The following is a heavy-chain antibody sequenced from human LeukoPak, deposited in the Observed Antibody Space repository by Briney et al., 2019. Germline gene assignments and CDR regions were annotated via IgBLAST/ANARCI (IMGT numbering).Heavy chain of an antibody. D-gene: IGHD3-22*01. Sequence: ATVKVSCKASGYTFTSYYMHWVRQAPGRGLEWMGIINPSGGCTSYAQKFQGRVTMTRDTSTSTVYMELSSLRSEDTAVYYCARQVYYYDSSGYPYFDYWGQGTLVTVSS. CDR1: GYTFTSYY. CDR2: INPSGGCT. CDR3: ARQVYYYDSSGYPYFDY. V-gene: IGHV1-46*01. J-gene: IGHJ4*02.